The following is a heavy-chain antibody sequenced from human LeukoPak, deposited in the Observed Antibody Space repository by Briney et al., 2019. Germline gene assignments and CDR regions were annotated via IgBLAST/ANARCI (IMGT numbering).Heavy chain of an antibody. J-gene: IGHJ4*02. V-gene: IGHV3-21*01. CDR1: GFTFSSYS. CDR3: ARDTWTPIAAAASY. Sequence: GGSLRLSSAVSGFTFSSYSMNWVRQAPGEGLEWVSSISSSSTYIYYADSVKGRFTISRDDAKNSLYLQMNSLRAEDTAVYYCARDTWTPIAAAASYWGQGTLVTVSS. D-gene: IGHD6-13*01. CDR2: ISSSSTYI.